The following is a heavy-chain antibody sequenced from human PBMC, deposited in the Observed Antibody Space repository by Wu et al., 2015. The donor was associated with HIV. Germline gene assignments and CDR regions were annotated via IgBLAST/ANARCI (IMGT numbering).Heavy chain of an antibody. J-gene: IGHJ4*02. CDR1: GGTFSSYA. CDR2: IIPIFGTA. D-gene: IGHD5-18*01. CDR3: AGGGGRTSMDPFDF. Sequence: QVQPVQSGAEVKKPGSSVKVSCKASGGTFSSYAISWVRQAPGQGLEWMGGIIPIFGTANYAQKFQGRVTITADESTSTAYMDVSSLRSDDTAVYYCAGGGGRTSMDPFDFWGQGTLVTVSS. V-gene: IGHV1-69*12.